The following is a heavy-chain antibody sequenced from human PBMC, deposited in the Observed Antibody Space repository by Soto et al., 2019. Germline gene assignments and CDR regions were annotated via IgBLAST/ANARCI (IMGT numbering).Heavy chain of an antibody. V-gene: IGHV1-24*01. D-gene: IGHD1-7*01. CDR2: FDPEDGET. J-gene: IGHJ3*02. Sequence: GPSLKVSCKVSGYTLTELSMHGVRQAPGKGLEWMGGFDPEDGETIYAQKFQGRVTMTEDTSTDTAYMELSSLRSEDTAVYYCATDLMGTGTTSIWGQGTMVTVSS. CDR3: ATDLMGTGTTSI. CDR1: GYTLTELS.